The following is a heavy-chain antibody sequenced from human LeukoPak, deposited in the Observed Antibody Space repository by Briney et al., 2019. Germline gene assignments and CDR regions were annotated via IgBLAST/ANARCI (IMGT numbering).Heavy chain of an antibody. D-gene: IGHD2-15*01. CDR2: INHSGST. CDR1: GGSFSGYY. CDR3: ARGPGAEDIVVVVAAAYYFDY. Sequence: SETLSLTCAVYGGSFSGYYWSWIRQPPGKGLEWIGEINHSGSTNYNPSLKSRVTISVDTSKNQFSLKLSSVTAADTAVYYCARGPGAEDIVVVVAAAYYFDYWGQGTLVTVSS. V-gene: IGHV4-34*01. J-gene: IGHJ4*02.